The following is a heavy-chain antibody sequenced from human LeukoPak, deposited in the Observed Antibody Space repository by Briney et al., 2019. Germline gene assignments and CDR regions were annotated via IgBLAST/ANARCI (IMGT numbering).Heavy chain of an antibody. CDR2: ISWNGGSM. CDR3: ARDGPDYCSSTSCYRLYYFDY. V-gene: IGHV3-9*01. J-gene: IGHJ4*02. Sequence: PGRSLRLSCTASGFTFDDYAMHWVRQAPGKGLEWVSGISWNGGSMEYGDSVKGRFTISRDNAKNSLYLQMNSLRAEDTAVYYCARDGPDYCSSTSCYRLYYFDYWGQGTLVTVSS. D-gene: IGHD2-2*02. CDR1: GFTFDDYA.